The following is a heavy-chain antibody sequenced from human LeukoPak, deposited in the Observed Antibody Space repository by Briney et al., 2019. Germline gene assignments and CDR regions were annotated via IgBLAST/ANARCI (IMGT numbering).Heavy chain of an antibody. V-gene: IGHV4-4*02. CDR3: ARLKTLELYYYYGMDV. Sequence: SETLSLTCAVSGGSISSSNWRSWVRQPPGKGLEWIGEIYHSGSTNYNPSLKSRVTISVDKSKNQFSLKLSSVTAADTAVYYCARLKTLELYYYYGMDVWGQGTTVTVSS. CDR1: GGSISSSNW. CDR2: IYHSGST. D-gene: IGHD1-7*01. J-gene: IGHJ6*02.